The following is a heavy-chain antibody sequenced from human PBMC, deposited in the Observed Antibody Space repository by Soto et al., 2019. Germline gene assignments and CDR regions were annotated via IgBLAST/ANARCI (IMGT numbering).Heavy chain of an antibody. CDR2: ISSGSDAT. CDR3: VRDYQYSCDM. D-gene: IGHD2-15*01. Sequence: GSLILPWAAPGLPFNPFSMKWVRLAPGKGLELLSHISSGSDATYYEDSVKGRITISRDNGRKSLYLQMNSLIVDDTDVYYCVRDYQYSCDMWGQGTMVTVSS. V-gene: IGHV3-48*01. CDR1: GLPFNPFS. J-gene: IGHJ3*02.